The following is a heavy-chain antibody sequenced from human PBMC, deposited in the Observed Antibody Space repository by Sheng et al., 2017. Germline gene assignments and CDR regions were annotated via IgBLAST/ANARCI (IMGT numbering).Heavy chain of an antibody. J-gene: IGHJ1*01. CDR1: GGSISSSSYY. D-gene: IGHD3-22*01. V-gene: IGHV4-39*07. CDR2: IYYSGST. Sequence: QLQLQESGPGLVKPSETLSLTCTVSGGSISSSSYYWGWIRQPPGKGLEWIGSIYYSGSTYYNPSLKSRVTISVDTSKNQFSLKLSSVTAADTAVYYCARVSADSSGPPRDWGQGTLVTVSS. CDR3: ARVSADSSGPPRD.